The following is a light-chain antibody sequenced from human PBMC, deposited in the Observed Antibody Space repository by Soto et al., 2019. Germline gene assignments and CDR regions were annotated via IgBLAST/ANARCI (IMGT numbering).Light chain of an antibody. CDR2: GAS. CDR3: QQYGGAPPGVT. V-gene: IGKV3-20*01. CDR1: QRVSTSF. J-gene: IGKJ4*01. Sequence: EIVLTQSPGTLSLSPGESATHSCRASQRVSTSFIAWYQQKPGQAPRLLMYGASNRATGIPDRFSGSGSGTDVTLTISRLEPEYFAVYYCQQYGGAPPGVTLGGGTKVEIK.